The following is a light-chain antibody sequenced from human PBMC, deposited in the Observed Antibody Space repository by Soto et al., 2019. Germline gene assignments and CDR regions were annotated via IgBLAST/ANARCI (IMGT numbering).Light chain of an antibody. J-gene: IGKJ4*01. Sequence: DIQMTQSPSSLSASVGDRVTITCRAGRTIKTYLNWYQQKPGKAPKLLIYAASTLQSGVPSRFSGSGSGTDFTLTISSLQPEDFATYYCQQLNSYPLTFGGGTKVDIK. CDR1: RTIKTY. CDR3: QQLNSYPLT. V-gene: IGKV1-17*01. CDR2: AAS.